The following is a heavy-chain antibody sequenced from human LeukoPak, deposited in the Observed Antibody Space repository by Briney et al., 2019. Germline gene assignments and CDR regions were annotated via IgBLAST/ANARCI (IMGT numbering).Heavy chain of an antibody. J-gene: IGHJ5*02. CDR2: ISGSGGST. Sequence: PGGSLRLSCAASGFNFSSYAMSWVRQAPGKGLEWVSAISGSGGSTYYADSVKGRFTISRDNSKNTLYLQMNSLRAEDTAVYYCAKGRALGYCSSTSCYTNWFDPWGQGTLVTVSS. CDR1: GFNFSSYA. D-gene: IGHD2-2*02. V-gene: IGHV3-23*01. CDR3: AKGRALGYCSSTSCYTNWFDP.